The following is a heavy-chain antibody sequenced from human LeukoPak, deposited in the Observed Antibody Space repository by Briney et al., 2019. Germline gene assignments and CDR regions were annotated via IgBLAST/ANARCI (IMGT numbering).Heavy chain of an antibody. CDR1: GGSFTGYY. D-gene: IGHD2-15*01. V-gene: IGHV4-34*01. Sequence: SETLSLTPAHHGGSFTGYYWSWIRQPPGKGLEWSGETNHSGSTNYNPSLKSRVTISVDTSKRQFSLKLSSVTAADTAVYYCARVYGYCSGGSCYPRNDYFDYWGQGTLVTVSS. CDR2: TNHSGST. CDR3: ARVYGYCSGGSCYPRNDYFDY. J-gene: IGHJ4*02.